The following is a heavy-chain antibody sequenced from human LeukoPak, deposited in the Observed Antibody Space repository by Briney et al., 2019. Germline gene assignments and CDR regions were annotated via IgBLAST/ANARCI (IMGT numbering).Heavy chain of an antibody. V-gene: IGHV1-69*13. Sequence: GASVKVSCKASGYTFTSYGISWVRQAPGQGLEWMGGIIPIFGTANYTQKFQGRVTITADESTSTAYMELSSLRSEDTAVYYCARSRLGYCSSTSCYTGDYWGQGTLVTVSS. CDR2: IIPIFGTA. D-gene: IGHD2-2*02. J-gene: IGHJ4*02. CDR3: ARSRLGYCSSTSCYTGDY. CDR1: GYTFTSYG.